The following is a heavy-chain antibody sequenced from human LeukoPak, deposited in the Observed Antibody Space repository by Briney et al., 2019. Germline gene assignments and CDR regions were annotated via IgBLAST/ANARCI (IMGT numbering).Heavy chain of an antibody. D-gene: IGHD3-16*01. CDR1: GFTFSSHG. CDR2: ISTDGSST. Sequence: PGGSLRLSCAASGFTFSSHGMHWVRQGPGKGLVWVSRISTDGSSTDYADSVKGRFTISRENAKNTLYLQMNSLRAEDTAVYYCARTRTLPIAGGFDTWGQGSLVTVSS. V-gene: IGHV3-74*01. J-gene: IGHJ5*02. CDR3: ARTRTLPIAGGFDT.